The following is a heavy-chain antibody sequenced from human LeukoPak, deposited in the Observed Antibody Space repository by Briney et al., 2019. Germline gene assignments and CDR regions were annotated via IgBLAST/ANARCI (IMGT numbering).Heavy chain of an antibody. V-gene: IGHV3-30-3*01. Sequence: GRSLRLSCAASGLTFRTYAMHWARQAPGKGLEWVAVISYDGSNKYYADSVKGRFTIARDNSKNTMYLQMDSLRTEDTAVYYCAREFPSGDWSRDFDYWGQGTLVTVSS. CDR2: ISYDGSNK. J-gene: IGHJ4*02. CDR1: GLTFRTYA. CDR3: AREFPSGDWSRDFDY. D-gene: IGHD2-21*02.